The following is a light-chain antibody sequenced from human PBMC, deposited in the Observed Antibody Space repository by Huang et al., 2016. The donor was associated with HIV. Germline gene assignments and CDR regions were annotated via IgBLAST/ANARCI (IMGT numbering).Light chain of an antibody. CDR1: QSVGNY. CDR3: QQRSSGVT. J-gene: IGKJ4*02. V-gene: IGKV3-11*01. Sequence: IVLTQSPATLAWYPRERVTLSCRASQSVGNYIAWYQQHHGQSPKRLIYDTSNRATGTPVRVSGGESGTDFTLTISSLEYEDLAVYYCQQRSSGVTFGGGTKVQVK. CDR2: DTS.